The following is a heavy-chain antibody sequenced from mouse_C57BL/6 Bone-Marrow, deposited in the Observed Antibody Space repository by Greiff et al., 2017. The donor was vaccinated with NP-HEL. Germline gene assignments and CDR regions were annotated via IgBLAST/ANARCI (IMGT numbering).Heavy chain of an antibody. J-gene: IGHJ2*01. Sequence: EVKVVESGGGLVQPGGSLSLSCAASGFTFTDYYMSWVRQPPGKALEWLGFIRNKANGYTTEYSASVKGRFTISRDKSQSILYLPMNALSAEDSATYYCARSGAGTDYWGQGTTLTVSS. CDR2: IRNKANGYTT. CDR1: GFTFTDYY. CDR3: ARSGAGTDY. D-gene: IGHD4-1*01. V-gene: IGHV7-3*01.